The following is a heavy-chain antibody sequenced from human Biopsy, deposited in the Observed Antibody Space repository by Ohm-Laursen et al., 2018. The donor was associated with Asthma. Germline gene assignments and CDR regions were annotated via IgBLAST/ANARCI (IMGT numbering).Heavy chain of an antibody. V-gene: IGHV3-30*18. CDR2: ISYDGDHK. D-gene: IGHD5-12*01. J-gene: IGHJ4*02. CDR3: AKRRGYSGHDNDY. CDR1: GFMFRSFG. Sequence: SLRLSCAASGFMFRSFGMHWVRQAPGKGLEWVAVISYDGDHKFYEDSVKGRFTISRDNSKNTLYLQVNSLRTEDTAVYYCAKRRGYSGHDNDYWGQGTLVIVSS.